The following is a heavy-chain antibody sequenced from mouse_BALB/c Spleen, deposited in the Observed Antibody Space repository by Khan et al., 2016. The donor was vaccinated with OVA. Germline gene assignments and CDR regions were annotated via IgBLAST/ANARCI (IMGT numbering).Heavy chain of an antibody. CDR1: GYTFSSSW. CDR3: AGYYGSRFAY. Sequence: QVQLKQSGAELVRPGSSVKISCKASGYTFSSSWMNWVKQRPGQGLEWIGQIYPGNDDTNYNGKFKGKATLTADKSSRTAYMQLTSLTSEDSAVYFCAGYYGSRFAYWGQGTLVTVSA. J-gene: IGHJ3*01. CDR2: IYPGNDDT. V-gene: IGHV1-80*01. D-gene: IGHD1-1*01.